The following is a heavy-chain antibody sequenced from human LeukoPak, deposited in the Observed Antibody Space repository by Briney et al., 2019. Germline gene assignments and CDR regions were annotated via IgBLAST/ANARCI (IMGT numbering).Heavy chain of an antibody. CDR3: AKDRSDSSRWYAGSH. J-gene: IGHJ4*02. D-gene: IGHD6-13*01. Sequence: GGSLRLSCAASGFTFSDYYMSWIRQAPGEGLEWVAAISDTGVSTYYADSVKGRFTISRDNSKNTLYLQMNSLRVEDTAVYYCAKDRSDSSRWYAGSHWGQGTLVTVSS. V-gene: IGHV3-23*01. CDR2: ISDTGVST. CDR1: GFTFSDYY.